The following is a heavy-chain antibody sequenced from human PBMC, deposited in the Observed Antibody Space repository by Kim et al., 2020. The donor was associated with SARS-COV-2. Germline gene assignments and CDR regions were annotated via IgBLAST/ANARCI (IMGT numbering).Heavy chain of an antibody. CDR3: AGTSRIAARQSAYYMDV. J-gene: IGHJ6*03. Sequence: PKTRLTISVDTSKNQFSLKLSSVTAADTAVYYCAGTSRIAARQSAYYMDVWGQGTTVTVSS. D-gene: IGHD6-6*01. V-gene: IGHV4-59*01.